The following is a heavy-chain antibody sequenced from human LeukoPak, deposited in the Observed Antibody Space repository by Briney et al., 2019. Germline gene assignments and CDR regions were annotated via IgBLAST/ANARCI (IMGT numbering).Heavy chain of an antibody. D-gene: IGHD3-22*01. CDR2: MNPNSGNT. J-gene: IGHJ6*02. Sequence: ASVKVSCKASGYTFTSYDINWVRQATGQGLEWMGWMNPNSGNTGYAQKSQGRVTMTRNTSISTAYMELSSLRSEDTAVYYCARVLHDSSGYYLYYYGMDVWGQGTTVTVSS. CDR1: GYTFTSYD. V-gene: IGHV1-8*01. CDR3: ARVLHDSSGYYLYYYGMDV.